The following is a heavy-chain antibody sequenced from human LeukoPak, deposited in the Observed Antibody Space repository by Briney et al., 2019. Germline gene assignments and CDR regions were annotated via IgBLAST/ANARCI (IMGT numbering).Heavy chain of an antibody. J-gene: IGHJ5*02. CDR3: AREDDDGDYFT. V-gene: IGHV3-74*01. Sequence: GGSLRLSCAPSGFTFTSYWMHWVRQAPGKGLVWVSRINSDGSGTDYADSVKDRFTISRDNAKNTLFLQMNSLRAEDTAVYYCAREDDDGDYFTWGQGTLVTVSS. D-gene: IGHD4-17*01. CDR2: INSDGSGT. CDR1: GFTFTSYW.